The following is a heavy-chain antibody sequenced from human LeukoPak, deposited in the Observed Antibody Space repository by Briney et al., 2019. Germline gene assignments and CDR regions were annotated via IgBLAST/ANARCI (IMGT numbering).Heavy chain of an antibody. CDR1: GGTFSSYA. D-gene: IGHD2-2*01. J-gene: IGHJ4*02. CDR3: ARDVARGYQLLPIDY. CDR2: IIPIFGTA. V-gene: IGHV1-69*05. Sequence: GASVKVSCKASGGTFSSYAISWVRQAPGQGLEWMGGIIPIFGTANYAQKFQGRVTITTDESTSTAYMELRSLRSDDTAVYYCARDVARGYQLLPIDYWGQGTLVTVSS.